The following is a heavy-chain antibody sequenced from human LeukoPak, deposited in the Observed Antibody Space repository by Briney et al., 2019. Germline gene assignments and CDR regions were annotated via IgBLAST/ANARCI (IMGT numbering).Heavy chain of an antibody. CDR3: ARGRGTGWTFDY. Sequence: GGSLRPSCAASGFTFDTYEMNWFRQAPGKGLEWVSYISRNGKTIYYTDSVKGRFTISRDNARNSLYLQMNSLRSEDTSIYYCARGRGTGWTFDYWGQGTLVTVSS. CDR1: GFTFDTYE. V-gene: IGHV3-48*03. D-gene: IGHD6-19*01. CDR2: ISRNGKTI. J-gene: IGHJ4*02.